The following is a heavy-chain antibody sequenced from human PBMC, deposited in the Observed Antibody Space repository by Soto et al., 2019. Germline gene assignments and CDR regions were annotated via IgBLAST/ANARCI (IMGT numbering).Heavy chain of an antibody. Sequence: QMQLVESGGGVVQPGGSLRLSCAASGFTFSSYGMHWVRQAPGKGLEWAAVIWRDGSDNYYADSVKGRFTISRDNSKNTLYLQMNSLRSEHTAVYYCAADRRGVNYGMGVWGQGTTVTVSS. CDR2: IWRDGSDN. J-gene: IGHJ6*02. D-gene: IGHD3-10*01. CDR3: AADRRGVNYGMGV. CDR1: GFTFSSYG. V-gene: IGHV3-33*01.